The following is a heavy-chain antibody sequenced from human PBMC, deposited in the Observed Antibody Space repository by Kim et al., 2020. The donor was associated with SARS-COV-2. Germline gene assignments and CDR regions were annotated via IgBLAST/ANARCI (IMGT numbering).Heavy chain of an antibody. V-gene: IGHV6-1*01. CDR2: TSYRSRWYY. CDR3: VSYHFDY. CDR1: GDTVSSNSAA. Sequence: SQTFSLTCAISGDTVSSNSAAWTWIRQSPSRGLEWLGRTSYRSRWYYEYAPTVKGRITISPDTTKNQFSLHLNSVTPEDTAIYYCVSYHFDYWGQETLVTVSS. J-gene: IGHJ4*02.